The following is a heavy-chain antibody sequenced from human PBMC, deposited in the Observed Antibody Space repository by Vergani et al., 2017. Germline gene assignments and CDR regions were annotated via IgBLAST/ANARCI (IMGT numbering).Heavy chain of an antibody. J-gene: IGHJ4*02. CDR1: NYSIGRDYY. CDR2: IYYSGST. Sequence: QVHLQESGPGLVKPSETLSLTCSVSNYSIGRDYYWSWIRQPPGKGLEWIGYIYYSGSTNYNPSLKSRVTISVDTSKNQFSLKLSSVTAADTAVYYCARAPSSGYYYFDYWGQGTLVTVSS. CDR3: ARAPSSGYYYFDY. D-gene: IGHD3-22*01. V-gene: IGHV4-59*01.